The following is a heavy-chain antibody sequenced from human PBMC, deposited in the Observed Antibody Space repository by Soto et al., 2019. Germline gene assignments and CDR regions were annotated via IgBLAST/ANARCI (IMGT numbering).Heavy chain of an antibody. CDR3: ARGYYDSRGQSNTFDV. CDR1: GASISSSY. CDR2: VHYSGGT. V-gene: IGHV4-59*01. D-gene: IGHD3-22*01. J-gene: IGHJ3*01. Sequence: ETLSLTCTVSGASISSSYWSWIRQSPGKGLEWIGYVHYSGGTKDNPSLNGRVSLSIDTSKNQFSLKLSSVAAADTAVYYCARGYYDSRGQSNTFDVWGQGTMVTVSS.